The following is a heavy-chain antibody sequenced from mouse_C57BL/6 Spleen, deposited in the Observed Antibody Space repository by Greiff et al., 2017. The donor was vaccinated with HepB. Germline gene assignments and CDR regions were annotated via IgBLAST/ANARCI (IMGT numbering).Heavy chain of an antibody. CDR3: TRPTGTGYFDY. V-gene: IGHV6-6*01. Sequence: AGGSMKLSCAASGFTFSDAWMDWVRQSPEKGLEWVAEIRNKANNHATYYAESVKGRFTISRDDSKSSVYLQMNSLRAEDTGIYYCTRPTGTGYFDYWGQGTTLTVSS. D-gene: IGHD4-1*02. CDR1: GFTFSDAW. J-gene: IGHJ2*01. CDR2: IRNKANNHAT.